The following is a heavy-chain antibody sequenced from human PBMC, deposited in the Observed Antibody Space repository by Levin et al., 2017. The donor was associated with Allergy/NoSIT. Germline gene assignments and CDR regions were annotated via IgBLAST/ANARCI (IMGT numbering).Heavy chain of an antibody. CDR2: ISSSGSTI. D-gene: IGHD6-6*01. V-gene: IGHV3-11*01. Sequence: GGSLRLSCAASGFTFSDYYMSWIRQAPGKGLEWVSYISSSGSTIYYADSVKGRFTISRDNAKNSLYLQMNSLRAEDTAVFYCARVIVAARRYYYGMDVWGQGTTVTVSS. CDR1: GFTFSDYY. J-gene: IGHJ6*02. CDR3: ARVIVAARRYYYGMDV.